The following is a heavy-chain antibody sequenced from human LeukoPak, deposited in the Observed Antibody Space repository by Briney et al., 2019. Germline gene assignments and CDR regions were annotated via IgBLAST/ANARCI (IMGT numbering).Heavy chain of an antibody. CDR3: AVDGYGDYWSDY. Sequence: GGSLRLSCAAAGFTFRTYEMNWVRQAPGKGLEWVSGINWNGGSTGYADSVKGRFTISRDNAKNSLYPQMNSLRAEDTALYYCAVDGYGDYWSDYWGQGTLVTVSS. V-gene: IGHV3-20*04. CDR2: INWNGGST. CDR1: GFTFRTYE. D-gene: IGHD4-17*01. J-gene: IGHJ4*02.